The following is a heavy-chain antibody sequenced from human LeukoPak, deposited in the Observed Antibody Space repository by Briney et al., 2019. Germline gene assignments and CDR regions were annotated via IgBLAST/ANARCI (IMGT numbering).Heavy chain of an antibody. CDR2: ISGDGGST. Sequence: PGGSLRLSCAASGFTFDDYAMHWVRQAPGKGLEWVSLISGDGGSTYYADSVKGRFTISRDNSKNSLYLQMNSLRTEDTALYYCAKDIGTGGYCSSTSCYSYHYYGMDVWGQGTTVTVSS. CDR1: GFTFDDYA. CDR3: AKDIGTGGYCSSTSCYSYHYYGMDV. J-gene: IGHJ6*02. D-gene: IGHD2-2*01. V-gene: IGHV3-43*02.